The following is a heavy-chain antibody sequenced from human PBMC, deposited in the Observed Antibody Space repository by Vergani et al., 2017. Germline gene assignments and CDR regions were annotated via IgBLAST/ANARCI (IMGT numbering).Heavy chain of an antibody. D-gene: IGHD1-26*01. Sequence: EVQLVESGGGVIRPGGSLRLSCAASGFTFDEYDMSWVRQAPGKGLEWVSSINWNGDNTGYADSVKGRFTISRDNAKNSLYLQMNSLRAEDTALYYCARARPLIVGTTPYYFDYWGQGALVTVSS. CDR3: ARARPLIVGTTPYYFDY. CDR1: GFTFDEYD. J-gene: IGHJ4*02. CDR2: INWNGDNT. V-gene: IGHV3-20*04.